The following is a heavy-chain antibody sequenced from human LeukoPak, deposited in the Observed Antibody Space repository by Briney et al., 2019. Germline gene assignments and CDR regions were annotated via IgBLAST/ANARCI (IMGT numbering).Heavy chain of an antibody. J-gene: IGHJ4*02. Sequence: SETLSLTCAVYGGSYSGYYWSWIRRPPGKGLEWIGEINHSGSTNYNPSLKSRVTISVDTSKNQFSLKLSSVTAADTAVYYCARGGHYYDSSGYFDYWGQGTLVTVSS. D-gene: IGHD3-22*01. CDR3: ARGGHYYDSSGYFDY. CDR2: INHSGST. CDR1: GGSYSGYY. V-gene: IGHV4-34*01.